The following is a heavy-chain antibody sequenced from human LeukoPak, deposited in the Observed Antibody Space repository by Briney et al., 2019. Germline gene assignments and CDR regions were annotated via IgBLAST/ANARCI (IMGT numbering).Heavy chain of an antibody. D-gene: IGHD4-17*01. CDR1: GFTVSSNY. CDR2: IYSSGSA. CDR3: ARVPDYGDYAFDY. V-gene: IGHV3-66*01. Sequence: GGSLRLSCAASGFTVSSNYMSWVRQAPGKGLEWVSVIYSSGSAYYADSVKGRFTISRDNAKNSLYLQMHSLRAEDTAVYYCARVPDYGDYAFDYWGQGTLVTVSS. J-gene: IGHJ4*02.